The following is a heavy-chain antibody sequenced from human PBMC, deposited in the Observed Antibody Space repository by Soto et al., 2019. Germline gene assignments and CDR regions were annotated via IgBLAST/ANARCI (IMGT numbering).Heavy chain of an antibody. CDR2: IYYSGTT. CDR1: GYSISSSNW. Sequence: PSETLSLTGAVSGYSISSSNWWGWIRQPPGKGLEWIGYIYYSGTTYYNPSLKSRVTMSVDTSKNQFSLKLISVTAADTAKYFCAREGNLGRWLQPLDFWGQGTLVP. J-gene: IGHJ4*02. V-gene: IGHV4-28*03. D-gene: IGHD5-12*01. CDR3: AREGNLGRWLQPLDF.